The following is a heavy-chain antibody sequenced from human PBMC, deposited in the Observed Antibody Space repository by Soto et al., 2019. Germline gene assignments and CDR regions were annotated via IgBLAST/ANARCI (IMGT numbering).Heavy chain of an antibody. J-gene: IGHJ5*02. CDR1: GYTFTSYY. D-gene: IGHD2-15*01. Sequence: ASVKVSCKASGYTFTSYYMHWVRQAPGQGLEWMGIINPSGGSTSYAQKFQGRVTMTRDTSTSTVYMELSSLRSEDAAVYYCARGIGYRHSTNWFDPWGQGTLVTVSS. CDR2: INPSGGST. CDR3: ARGIGYRHSTNWFDP. V-gene: IGHV1-46*01.